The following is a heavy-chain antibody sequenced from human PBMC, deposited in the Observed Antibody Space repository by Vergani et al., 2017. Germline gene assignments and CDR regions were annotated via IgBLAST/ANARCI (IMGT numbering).Heavy chain of an antibody. Sequence: EVQLVESGGGLVQPGRSLRLSCAASGFTFDDYAMHWVRQAPGKGLEWVSGISWNSGSIGYADSVKGRFTISRDNAKNSLYLQMNSLRAEDTAVYYCARVYSSPSQYYYYGMDVWGQGTTVTVSS. CDR2: ISWNSGSI. CDR1: GFTFDDYA. V-gene: IGHV3-9*01. D-gene: IGHD6-13*01. CDR3: ARVYSSPSQYYYYGMDV. J-gene: IGHJ6*02.